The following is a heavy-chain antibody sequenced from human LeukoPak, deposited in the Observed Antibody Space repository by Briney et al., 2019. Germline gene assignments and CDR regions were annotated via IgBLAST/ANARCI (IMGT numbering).Heavy chain of an antibody. J-gene: IGHJ4*02. D-gene: IGHD1-26*01. CDR1: GFTFSSYA. V-gene: IGHV3-23*01. Sequence: GGSLRLSCAASGFTFSSYAMTWVRQAPGKGLEWVSTISGSGGSTYYADSVKGRLTIPRDNSKNTLYLQMNSLRAEDTAVYSCAKDSGTYYKAFDYWGQGTLVTVSS. CDR2: ISGSGGST. CDR3: AKDSGTYYKAFDY.